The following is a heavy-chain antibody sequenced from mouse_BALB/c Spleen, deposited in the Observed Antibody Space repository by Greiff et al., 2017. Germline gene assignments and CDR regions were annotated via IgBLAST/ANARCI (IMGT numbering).Heavy chain of an antibody. V-gene: IGHV1-7*01. Sequence: QVQLQQSGAELAKPGASVKMSCKASGYTFTSYWMHWVKQRPGQGLEWIGYINPSTGYTEYNQKFKDKATLTADKSSSTAYMQLSSLTSEDSAVYYCARSLCPDYWGQGTTLTVSS. CDR1: GYTFTSYW. J-gene: IGHJ2*01. CDR3: ARSLCPDY. CDR2: INPSTGYT.